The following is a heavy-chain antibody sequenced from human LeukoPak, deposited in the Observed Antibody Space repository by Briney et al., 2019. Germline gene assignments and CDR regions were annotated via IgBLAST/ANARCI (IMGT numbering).Heavy chain of an antibody. Sequence: GGSLRLSCAASGFTFSSYAMSWVRQSPGKGLESVSAISGGGGSTYYANYADSVKGRFTISRDNSKNTLYLQMKSLRAEDTAVYYCAKCYDILTGYFDYWGQGTLVTVSS. D-gene: IGHD3-9*01. CDR2: ISGGGGST. V-gene: IGHV3-23*01. J-gene: IGHJ4*02. CDR3: AKCYDILTGYFDY. CDR1: GFTFSSYA.